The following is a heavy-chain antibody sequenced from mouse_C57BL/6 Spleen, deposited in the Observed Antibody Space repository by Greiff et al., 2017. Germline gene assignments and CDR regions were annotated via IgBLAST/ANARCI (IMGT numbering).Heavy chain of an antibody. D-gene: IGHD1-1*01. CDR2: INPNNGGT. CDR1: GYTFTDYY. CDR3: ARWGYYGSSSFAY. V-gene: IGHV1-26*01. J-gene: IGHJ3*01. Sequence: QLQQSGPELVKPGASVKISCKASGYTFTDYYMNWVKQSHGKSLEWIGDINPNNGGTSYNQKFKGKATLTVDKSSSTAYMELRSLTSEDSAVYYCARWGYYGSSSFAYWGQGTLVTVSA.